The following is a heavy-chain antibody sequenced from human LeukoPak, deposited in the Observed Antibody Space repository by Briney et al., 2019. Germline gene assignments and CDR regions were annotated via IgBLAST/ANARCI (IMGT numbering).Heavy chain of an antibody. CDR2: INWNGRRT. D-gene: IGHD5-18*01. CDR1: GFTFSSYD. V-gene: IGHV3-20*04. CDR3: ARDLSGVTGYTYGRGIDY. J-gene: IGHJ4*02. Sequence: PGGSLRLSCAASGFTFSSYDMTWVRQAPGRGLEWVSSINWNGRRTDYIDSVKGRFTISRDNAKTSLYLQMNSLRAEDTAVYYCARDLSGVTGYTYGRGIDYWGQGTLVTVSS.